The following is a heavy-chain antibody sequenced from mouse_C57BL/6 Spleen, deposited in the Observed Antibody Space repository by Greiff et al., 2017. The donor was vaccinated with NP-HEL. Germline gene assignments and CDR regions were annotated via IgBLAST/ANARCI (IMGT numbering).Heavy chain of an antibody. CDR2: ISYDGSN. Sequence: EVKLVESGPGLVKPSQSLSLTCSVTGYSITSGYYWNWIRQFPGNKLEWMGYISYDGSNNYNPSLKNRISITRDTSKNQFFLKLNSVTTEDTATYYCARDPYYYGSSYIAYWGQGTLVTVSA. CDR1: GYSITSGYY. D-gene: IGHD1-1*01. V-gene: IGHV3-6*01. J-gene: IGHJ3*01. CDR3: ARDPYYYGSSYIAY.